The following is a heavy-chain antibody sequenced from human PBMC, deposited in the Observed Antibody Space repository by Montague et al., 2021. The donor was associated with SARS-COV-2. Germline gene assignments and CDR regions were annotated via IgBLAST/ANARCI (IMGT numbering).Heavy chain of an antibody. D-gene: IGHD6-19*01. Sequence: CAISGDSVSSNSAAWNWIRQSPSRGLEWLGRTYYRSKWYNDYAVSVKSQITINPDTSKNQFSLQLNSVTPEDTAVYYCARNIAVAGRAEGFDYWGQGTLVTVSS. CDR3: ARNIAVAGRAEGFDY. J-gene: IGHJ4*02. CDR2: TYYRSKWYN. CDR1: GDSVSSNSAA. V-gene: IGHV6-1*01.